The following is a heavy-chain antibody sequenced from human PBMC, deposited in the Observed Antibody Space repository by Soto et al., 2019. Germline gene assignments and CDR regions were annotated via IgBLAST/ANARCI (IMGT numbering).Heavy chain of an antibody. CDR2: ISLNSGSI. CDR3: AKMLSRRYDSSGADAFDI. J-gene: IGHJ3*02. Sequence: GGSLRLSCAASGFTFDDYAMHWFRQAPGKGLEWVSGISLNSGSIGYADSVKGRFTISRDNAKNSLYLQMNSLRAEDTALYYCAKMLSRRYDSSGADAFDIWGQGTMVTVSS. CDR1: GFTFDDYA. D-gene: IGHD3-22*01. V-gene: IGHV3-9*01.